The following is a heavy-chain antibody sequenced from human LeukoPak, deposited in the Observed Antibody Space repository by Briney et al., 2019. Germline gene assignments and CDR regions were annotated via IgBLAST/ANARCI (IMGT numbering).Heavy chain of an antibody. CDR1: GGSITSTTYY. Sequence: SETLSLTCTVSGGSITSTTYYWAWFRQPPGKGLEWIGSLYYDGRTFYSPSLKSRVTISGDTAKNHLSLKLNSMTAADTAVYYCVRRAGDWAVNWVDPWGQGSLVTVSS. D-gene: IGHD2-21*02. CDR3: VRRAGDWAVNWVDP. V-gene: IGHV4-39*02. CDR2: LYYDGRT. J-gene: IGHJ5*02.